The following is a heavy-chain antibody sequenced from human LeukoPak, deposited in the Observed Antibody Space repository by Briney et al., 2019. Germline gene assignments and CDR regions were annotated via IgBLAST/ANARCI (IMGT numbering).Heavy chain of an antibody. CDR2: INHRRST. J-gene: IGHJ4*02. Sequence: ASETLSLTCAVYGGSFSGYYWSWIRRPPGKGLEWIGEINHRRSTNYNPSLKSRVTISVDTSKNQLSLKLGSVTAADTAVYYCARKNYDIMTGYYEGVNYWGQGTLVTVSS. D-gene: IGHD3-9*01. CDR3: ARKNYDIMTGYYEGVNY. CDR1: GGSFSGYY. V-gene: IGHV4-34*01.